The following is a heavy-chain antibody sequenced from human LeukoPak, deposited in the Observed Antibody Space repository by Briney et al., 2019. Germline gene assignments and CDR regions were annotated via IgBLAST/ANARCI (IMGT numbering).Heavy chain of an antibody. Sequence: ASVNVSCKASGYTFTSNYMHWVRQAAGQGLERMGIINPSGGSTSSAQKFQGRVTMTRDTSTSTVYMELSSLRSEDTAVYYCARGLGYYDSSGPLFDYWGQGTLVTVSS. CDR2: INPSGGST. CDR1: GYTFTSNY. V-gene: IGHV1-46*01. J-gene: IGHJ4*02. CDR3: ARGLGYYDSSGPLFDY. D-gene: IGHD3-22*01.